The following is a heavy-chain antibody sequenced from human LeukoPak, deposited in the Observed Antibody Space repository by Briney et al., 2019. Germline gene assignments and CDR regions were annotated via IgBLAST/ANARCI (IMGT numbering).Heavy chain of an antibody. CDR3: GRDHRYAFDN. Sequence: GGSLRLSRAASGFNFIDYSMNWVRQAPGKGLEWISYIGISSGNTKYADSVKGRFAISRDKARNSLYLQMNSLRVEDPAVYYCGRDHRYAFDNWGHGTLVTVSS. CDR2: IGISSGNT. CDR1: GFNFIDYS. V-gene: IGHV3-48*01. D-gene: IGHD5-12*01. J-gene: IGHJ4*01.